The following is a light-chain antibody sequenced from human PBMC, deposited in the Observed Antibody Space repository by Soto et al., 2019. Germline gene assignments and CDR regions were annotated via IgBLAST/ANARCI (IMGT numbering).Light chain of an antibody. CDR1: SSDIGNYNL. J-gene: IGLJ2*01. CDR3: CSYAGSGTYIL. CDR2: GVT. Sequence: QSVLTQPASVSGSPGQSITISCTGTSSDIGNYNLVSWYQQHPGKAPKVIIYGVTKRPSGVSNRFSGSTSGNTASLTISGLQAEDEADYYCCSYAGSGTYILFGGGTKVTVL. V-gene: IGLV2-23*02.